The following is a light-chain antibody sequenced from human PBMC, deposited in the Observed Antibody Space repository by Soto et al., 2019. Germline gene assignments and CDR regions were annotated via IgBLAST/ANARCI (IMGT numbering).Light chain of an antibody. V-gene: IGKV1-5*01. J-gene: IGKJ1*01. CDR1: QSISSW. Sequence: DIQMTQSPSTLSASVGERVTITCRASQSISSWLAWYQQKPGKAPKLLIYDASSLESGVPSRFSGSGSGTEFTLTIRSLLPDDFATYYCQQYNSYWGTFGQGTKVDIK. CDR3: QQYNSYWGT. CDR2: DAS.